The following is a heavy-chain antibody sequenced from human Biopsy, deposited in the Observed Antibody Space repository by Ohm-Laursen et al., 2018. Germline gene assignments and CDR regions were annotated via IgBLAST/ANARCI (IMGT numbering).Heavy chain of an antibody. J-gene: IGHJ5*02. CDR2: VYSGGIT. Sequence: GTLSLTCSVSGGSIISYYWTWIWQPPGKGLEWIGHVYSGGITNYNPSLKSRVTISKDTSKNQFSLQVNSVTAADTAVYYCARTPRDSFWSGSYKRGLWFDPWGQGTLVIVSS. CDR3: ARTPRDSFWSGSYKRGLWFDP. D-gene: IGHD3-3*01. V-gene: IGHV4-59*01. CDR1: GGSIISYY.